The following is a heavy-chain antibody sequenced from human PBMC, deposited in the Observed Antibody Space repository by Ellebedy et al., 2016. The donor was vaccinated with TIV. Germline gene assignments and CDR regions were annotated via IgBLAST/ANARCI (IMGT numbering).Heavy chain of an antibody. V-gene: IGHV1-46*01. D-gene: IGHD3-22*01. CDR1: GYTFSDYY. J-gene: IGHJ4*02. CDR2: INLSRGNT. CDR3: ARSLMTDYDFGY. Sequence: ASVKVSCXASGYTFSDYYMNWVRQAPGQGLEWMGIINLSRGNTAYAQKFEGRITMTRDTSTTTVYMELSSLRSEDTAVYYCARSLMTDYDFGYWGQGTLVTVS.